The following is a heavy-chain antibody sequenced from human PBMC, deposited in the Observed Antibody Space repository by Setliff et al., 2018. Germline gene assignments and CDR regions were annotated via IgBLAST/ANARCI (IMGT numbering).Heavy chain of an antibody. J-gene: IGHJ4*02. Sequence: GGSLRLSCTASGFTFRKHALAWVRQAPGTGLQWVSSVSGSGMTRDYTDSVKGRFTVSRDSSQNKIHLQMDSLRAEDTGKYFCARADSDSYYPYYFDFWGQGVLVTVSS. CDR3: ARADSDSYYPYYFDF. D-gene: IGHD3-22*01. CDR1: GFTFRKHA. V-gene: IGHV3-23*01. CDR2: VSGSGMTR.